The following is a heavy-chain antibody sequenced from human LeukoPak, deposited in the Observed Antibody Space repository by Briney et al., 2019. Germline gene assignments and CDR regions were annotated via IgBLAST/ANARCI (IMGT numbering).Heavy chain of an antibody. J-gene: IGHJ5*02. Sequence: PGGSLRLSCAASGFTVSSNYMSWVRQARGKGLEWVSVIYSGGSTYYADSVKGRFTISRDNSKNTLYLQMNSLRAEDTAVYYCAREPMNYYGSGTWGQGTLVTVSS. D-gene: IGHD3-10*01. CDR1: GFTVSSNY. CDR3: AREPMNYYGSGT. V-gene: IGHV3-66*01. CDR2: IYSGGST.